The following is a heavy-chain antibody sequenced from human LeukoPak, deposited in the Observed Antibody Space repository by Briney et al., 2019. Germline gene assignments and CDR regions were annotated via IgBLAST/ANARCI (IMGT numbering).Heavy chain of an antibody. CDR1: GFTFSSYA. CDR3: AKYAGVYYGSGSYYNY. D-gene: IGHD3-10*01. CDR2: ISGSGGST. Sequence: PGRSLRLSCAASGFTFSSYAMSWVRQAPGKGLEWVSAISGSGGSTYYADSVKGRVTISRDNSKNTLYLQMNSLRAEDTAVYYCAKYAGVYYGSGSYYNYWGQGTLVTVSS. V-gene: IGHV3-23*01. J-gene: IGHJ4*02.